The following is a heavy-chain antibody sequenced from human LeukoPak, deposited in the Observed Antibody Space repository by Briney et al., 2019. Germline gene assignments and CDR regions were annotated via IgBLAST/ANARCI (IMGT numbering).Heavy chain of an antibody. CDR1: GFTFSSYG. CDR2: IRNDGGDK. Sequence: GGSLRLSCAASGFTFSSYGMHRVRQAPGKGLEWVAFIRNDGGDKYYADSVKGRFTISRDNSKNTLYLQMNSLRVEDTALYYCAKVLSSSWGYFGFWGQGTLVTVSS. CDR3: AKVLSSSWGYFGF. J-gene: IGHJ4*02. V-gene: IGHV3-30*02. D-gene: IGHD6-13*01.